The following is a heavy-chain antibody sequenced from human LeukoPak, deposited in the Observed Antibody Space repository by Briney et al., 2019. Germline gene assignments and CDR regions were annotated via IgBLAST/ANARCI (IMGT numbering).Heavy chain of an antibody. CDR3: ARDWNRYAY. D-gene: IGHD1-1*01. CDR1: GGSISSGSYY. Sequence: SETLSLTCTVSGGSISSGSYYWSWIRQPPGKGLEWIGYIYYSGSTNYNSSLKSRVTISVDTSKNQFSLQLSSVTAADTAVYYCARDWNRYAYWGQGTLVTVSS. J-gene: IGHJ4*02. CDR2: IYYSGST. V-gene: IGHV4-61*01.